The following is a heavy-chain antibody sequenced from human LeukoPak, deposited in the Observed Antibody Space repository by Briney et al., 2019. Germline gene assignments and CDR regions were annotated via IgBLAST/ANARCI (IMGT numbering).Heavy chain of an antibody. V-gene: IGHV3-74*01. CDR2: INTDGSST. J-gene: IGHJ4*02. CDR1: GFTFSYYW. Sequence: GGSLRLSCAASGFTFSYYWMFWVRQVPGKGLVWVSRINTDGSSTTYADSVKGRFTISRDNAKSTLYLQMNSLRAEDTAIYFCAKDKPIDYWGQGTLVTVSS. CDR3: AKDKPIDY. D-gene: IGHD1-14*01.